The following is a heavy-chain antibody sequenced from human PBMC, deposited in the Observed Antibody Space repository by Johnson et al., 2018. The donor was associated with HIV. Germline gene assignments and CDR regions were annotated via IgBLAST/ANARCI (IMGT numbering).Heavy chain of an antibody. CDR3: ARAPHDAFDV. CDR1: GFTVSSNY. J-gene: IGHJ3*01. V-gene: IGHV3-66*01. CDR2: IYSGGNT. Sequence: VQLVESGGDVVQPGRSLRLSCAASGFTVSSNYMSWVRQAPGKGLAWVSVIYSGGNTYYTDSVKGRFTISRDNSDNTMYLQMNSLRDEDTAVYYCARAPHDAFDVWGQGTMVTVSS.